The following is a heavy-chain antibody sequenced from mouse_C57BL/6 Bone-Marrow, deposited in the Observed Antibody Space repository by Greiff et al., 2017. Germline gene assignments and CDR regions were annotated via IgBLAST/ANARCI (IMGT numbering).Heavy chain of an antibody. CDR2: IDPANGNT. CDR1: GFNFKNTY. V-gene: IGHV14-3*01. J-gene: IGHJ4*01. D-gene: IGHD2-2*01. Sequence: VQLQQSVAELVRPGASVKLSCTASGFNFKNTYMHWVKQRPEQGLEWIGRIDPANGNTKYAPKFKGKATITADTSSNTAYLQLSSLTSEDTAIYYCARRLPLSAMDYWGQGHSVTVSS. CDR3: ARRLPLSAMDY.